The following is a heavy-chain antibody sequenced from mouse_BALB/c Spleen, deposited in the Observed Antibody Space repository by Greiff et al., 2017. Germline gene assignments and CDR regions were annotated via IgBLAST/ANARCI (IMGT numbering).Heavy chain of an antibody. Sequence: EVQLQQSGPELVKPGASVKVSCKASGYAFTSYNMYWVKQSPGKSLEWIGYIDPYNGGTSYNQKFKGKATLTVDKTSSTDYMHLNNLTSEDSAVYSSDRGGERYEYAMDYWGQGTSVTVSS. V-gene: IGHV1S135*01. D-gene: IGHD2-14*01. J-gene: IGHJ4*01. CDR2: IDPYNGGT. CDR1: GYAFTSYN. CDR3: DRGGERYEYAMDY.